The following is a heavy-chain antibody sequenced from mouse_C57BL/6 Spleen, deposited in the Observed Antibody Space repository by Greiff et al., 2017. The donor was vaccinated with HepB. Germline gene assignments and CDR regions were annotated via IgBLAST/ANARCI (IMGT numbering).Heavy chain of an antibody. CDR3: AREHYYFDY. Sequence: QVQLQQPGAELVMPGASVKLSCKASGYTFTSYWMHWVKQRPGQGLEWIGEIDPYDSYPNYNQKFKGKSTLTVNKSSSTAYMQLSILTSEDAAVYYCAREHYYFDYWGQGTTLTVSS. V-gene: IGHV1-69*01. J-gene: IGHJ2*01. CDR2: IDPYDSYP. CDR1: GYTFTSYW.